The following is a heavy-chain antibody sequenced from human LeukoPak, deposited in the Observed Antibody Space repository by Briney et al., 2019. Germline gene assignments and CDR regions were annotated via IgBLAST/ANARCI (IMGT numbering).Heavy chain of an antibody. V-gene: IGHV4-59*08. D-gene: IGHD6-13*01. CDR2: IYYSGST. Sequence: SETLSLTCTVSGGSISSYYWSWIRQPPGKGLEWIGYIYYSGSTNYNPSLKSRVTISVDTSKNQFSLKLSSVTAADTAVYYCARLYSSSLAFDIWGQGTMVTVSS. CDR1: GGSISSYY. J-gene: IGHJ3*02. CDR3: ARLYSSSLAFDI.